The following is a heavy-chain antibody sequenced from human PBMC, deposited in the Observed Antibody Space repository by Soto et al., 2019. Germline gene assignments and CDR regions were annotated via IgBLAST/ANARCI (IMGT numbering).Heavy chain of an antibody. CDR2: MYHSGST. Sequence: SETLSLTCTVSGVSISSGGYSLRWIRQPPGKGLEWIGYMYHSGSTYYNPSLKSRVTISIDRSENQFSLKLSSVTAADTAVYYCARVPDYWGQGILVTVSS. V-gene: IGHV4-30-2*01. CDR3: ARVPDY. D-gene: IGHD2-2*01. J-gene: IGHJ4*02. CDR1: GVSISSGGYS.